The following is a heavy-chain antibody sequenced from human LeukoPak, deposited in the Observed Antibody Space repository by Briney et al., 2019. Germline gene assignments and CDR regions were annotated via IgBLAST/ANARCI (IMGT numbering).Heavy chain of an antibody. CDR3: ATDRGYGDYYYYAMDV. V-gene: IGHV3-74*01. J-gene: IGHJ6*02. CDR2: INNVGSST. CDR1: GFTFSGCW. Sequence: GGSLRLSCAASGFTFSGCWMHWVRHAPGKGLVWVSRINNVGSSTIYADSVKGRFTISRDNASDTLYLQMNSLRAEDTAVYYCATDRGYGDYYYYAMDVWGQGTTVTVSS. D-gene: IGHD4-17*01.